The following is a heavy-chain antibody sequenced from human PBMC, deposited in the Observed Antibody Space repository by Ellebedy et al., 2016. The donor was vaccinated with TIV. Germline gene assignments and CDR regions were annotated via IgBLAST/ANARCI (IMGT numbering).Heavy chain of an antibody. Sequence: GESLKISCAASGFTFSSYAMHWVRQAPGKGLEWVAVISYDGSNKYYADSVKGRFTISRDNSKNTLYLQMNSLRDEDTAVYYCARDGDENCGGDCYYYYYGMDVWGQGTTVTVSS. J-gene: IGHJ6*02. V-gene: IGHV3-30-3*01. CDR1: GFTFSSYA. CDR2: ISYDGSNK. D-gene: IGHD2-21*02. CDR3: ARDGDENCGGDCYYYYYGMDV.